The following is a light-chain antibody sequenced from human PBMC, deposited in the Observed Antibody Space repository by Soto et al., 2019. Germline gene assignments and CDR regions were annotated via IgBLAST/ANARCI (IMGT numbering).Light chain of an antibody. CDR1: QSITNY. CDR3: QQSYGIPPVT. J-gene: IGKJ4*01. CDR2: AAS. V-gene: IGKV1-39*01. Sequence: DIQMTQSPSALSASVGDRVTITCRASQSITNYLNWYQHKPGQAPNLLIYAASTLQAGVPSRFRGSGSGTDFTLTISSLQPEDFATYYCQQSYGIPPVTFGGGTKVEIK.